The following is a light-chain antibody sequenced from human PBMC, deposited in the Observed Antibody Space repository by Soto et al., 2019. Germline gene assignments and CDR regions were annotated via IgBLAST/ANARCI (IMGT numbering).Light chain of an antibody. Sequence: QSALTQPRSVSGSPGQSVTISCTGTSSDVGGYNYVSWYKQHPGKAPKLMIYDVSKRPSGVPDRFSGSKSGNTASLTISGLQAEDEADYYCCSYAGSHTLFGGGTKLTV. CDR1: SSDVGGYNY. CDR3: CSYAGSHTL. J-gene: IGLJ2*01. CDR2: DVS. V-gene: IGLV2-11*01.